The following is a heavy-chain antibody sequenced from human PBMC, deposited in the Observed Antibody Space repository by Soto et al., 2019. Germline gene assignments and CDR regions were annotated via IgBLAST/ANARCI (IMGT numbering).Heavy chain of an antibody. CDR3: AKVLPATGIEGGGDAFDI. V-gene: IGHV3-30*18. D-gene: IGHD1-26*01. CDR1: GFTFRSFG. CDR2: ISYDGTNK. Sequence: GGSLRLSCAAFGFTFRSFGMHWIRQAPGKGLEWVALISYDGTNKYYADSVRGRFTISRDNSKNTLYLEMNTLRVEDTAGYYCAKVLPATGIEGGGDAFDIWGQGTMVTVSS. J-gene: IGHJ3*02.